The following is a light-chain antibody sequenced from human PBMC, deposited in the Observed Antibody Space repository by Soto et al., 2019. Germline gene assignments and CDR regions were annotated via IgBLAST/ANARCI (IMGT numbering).Light chain of an antibody. CDR1: HSLLYSADNKTY. J-gene: IGKJ1*01. CDR2: AES. CDR3: QQYGRSPT. V-gene: IGKV4-1*01. Sequence: DVVMTQSPESLAVSLGQRATIKCESSHSLLYSADNKTYLAWYQQRPGQAPRLLMYAESTRAPGIPDRFSGSASGTEFTLTISRLEPEDFAVYCCQQYGRSPTFGQGTKVDIK.